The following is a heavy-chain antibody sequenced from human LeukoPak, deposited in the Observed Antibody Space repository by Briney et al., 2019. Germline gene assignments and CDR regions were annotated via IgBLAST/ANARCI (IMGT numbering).Heavy chain of an antibody. CDR1: GFTFSSYG. D-gene: IGHD6-19*01. J-gene: IGHJ4*02. V-gene: IGHV3-30*02. CDR2: IRYDGSNK. Sequence: GGSLRLSCAASGFTFSSYGMHWVRQAPGKGLEWVAFIRYDGSNKYYADSVKGRFTISRDNSKNTLYLQMNSLRAEDTAVYYCAREIEVDGDYWGQRTLVTVSS. CDR3: AREIEVDGDY.